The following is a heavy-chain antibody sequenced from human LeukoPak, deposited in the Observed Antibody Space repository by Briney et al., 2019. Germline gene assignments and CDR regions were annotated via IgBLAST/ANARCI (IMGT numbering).Heavy chain of an antibody. Sequence: SETLSLTCTVSGGSISSGGYYWSWIRQHPGKGLEWIGYIYYSGSTYYNPSLKSRVTISVDTSKNQFSLKLSSVTAADTAVYSCARDPAQARGFDPWAREPWSPSPQ. V-gene: IGHV4-31*03. CDR3: ARDPAQARGFDP. D-gene: IGHD2-2*01. CDR1: GGSISSGGYY. J-gene: IGHJ5*02. CDR2: IYYSGST.